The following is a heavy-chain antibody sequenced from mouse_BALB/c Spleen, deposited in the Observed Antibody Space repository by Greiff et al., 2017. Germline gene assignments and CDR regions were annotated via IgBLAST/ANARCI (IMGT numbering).Heavy chain of an antibody. CDR2: ISSGGST. CDR3: ARGLSTSPYYFET. D-gene: IGHD1-1*01. CDR1: GFTFSSYA. J-gene: IGHJ2*01. Sequence: EVQGVESGGGLVKPGGSLKLSCAASGFTFSSYAMSWVRQTPEKRLEWVASISSGGSTYYPDSVKGRFTISRDNARNILYLQMSSLRSEDTAMYYCARGLSTSPYYFETRGQGTTLTVSS. V-gene: IGHV5-6-5*01.